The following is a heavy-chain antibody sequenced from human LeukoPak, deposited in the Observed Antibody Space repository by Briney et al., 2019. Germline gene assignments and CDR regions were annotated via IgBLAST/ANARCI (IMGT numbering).Heavy chain of an antibody. V-gene: IGHV4-4*02. CDR2: VSLDGIT. Sequence: PSGTLSLTCVFSGDSISDDSVNKNNWLNWVRQAPGKGLEWIGDVSLDGITNYNPSLLGRVTISLDKSAKQVSLRLTSVTAADTAIYYCARDGHAWAAAGPYYFDYWGQGTLVTVSS. CDR1: GDSISDDSVNKNNW. CDR3: ARDGHAWAAAGPYYFDY. J-gene: IGHJ4*02. D-gene: IGHD6-13*01.